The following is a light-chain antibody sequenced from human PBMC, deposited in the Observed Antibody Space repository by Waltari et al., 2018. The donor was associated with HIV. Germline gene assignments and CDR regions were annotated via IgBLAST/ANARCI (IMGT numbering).Light chain of an antibody. CDR3: SSYAGSNNLV. J-gene: IGLJ3*02. Sequence: QSALTQPPSASGSPGQSVTISCTGTNSDVGGYHYVSWYQQHPGKAPKLMISEVTKRPSGVPDRFSGSKSGNTASLTVSGLQAEDEADYYCSSYAGSNNLVFGGGTKLTVL. CDR2: EVT. CDR1: NSDVGGYHY. V-gene: IGLV2-8*01.